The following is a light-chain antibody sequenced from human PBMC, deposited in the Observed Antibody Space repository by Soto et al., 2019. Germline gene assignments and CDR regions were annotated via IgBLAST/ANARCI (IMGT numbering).Light chain of an antibody. V-gene: IGKV3-11*01. CDR2: DAS. Sequence: EIVLTQYPATLSLSPGERATLSCRASQSVSSYLGWYQQKPGQAPRLLIHDASNRATGIPARFSGSGSGTDFTLTISSLEPEDFAVYYCQQRSNWPLTFGGGTQVEIK. J-gene: IGKJ4*01. CDR1: QSVSSY. CDR3: QQRSNWPLT.